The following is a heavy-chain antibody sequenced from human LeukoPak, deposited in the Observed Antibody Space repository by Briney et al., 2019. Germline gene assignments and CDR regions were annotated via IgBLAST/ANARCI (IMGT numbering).Heavy chain of an antibody. CDR3: AIGYCSSMICYTPYYFDY. V-gene: IGHV1-69*05. Sequence: SVKVSCKASGGTVSSYAISWVRQAPGQPPGWMAGSIHIFGTANYAKKFQGRVTITTDESTSTAYMELSSLRSEDTAGYYCAIGYCSSMICYTPYYFDYCGQGTLVTVSS. D-gene: IGHD2-2*02. J-gene: IGHJ4*02. CDR1: GGTVSSYA. CDR2: SIHIFGTA.